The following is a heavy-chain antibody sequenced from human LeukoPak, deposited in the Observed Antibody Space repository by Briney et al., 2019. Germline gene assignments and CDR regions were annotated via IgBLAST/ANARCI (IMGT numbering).Heavy chain of an antibody. CDR3: AKGDYDFWNYFDY. V-gene: IGHV3-23*01. CDR2: ISGSGGST. D-gene: IGHD3-3*01. J-gene: IGHJ4*02. CDR1: GFTFSSYA. Sequence: PGGSLRLSCTASGFTFSSYAMSWVRQAPGKGLEWVSAISGSGGSTYYADSVKGRFTISRDNSKNTLYLQMNSLRAEDTAVYYCAKGDYDFWNYFDYWGQGTLVTVSS.